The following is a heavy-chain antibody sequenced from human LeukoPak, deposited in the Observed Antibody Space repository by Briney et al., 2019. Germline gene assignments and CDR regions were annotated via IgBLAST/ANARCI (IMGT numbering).Heavy chain of an antibody. CDR1: GYILSSYY. CDR2: INPSGGST. J-gene: IGHJ4*02. V-gene: IGHV1-46*01. CDR3: ARTYCGGDCNNRYFDY. Sequence: ASVKVSCKAFGYILSSYYMHWVRQAPGQGLEWIGIINPSGGSTDYAQKFQGRVTMTRDKSTSTVYMELNSLRSEDTALYYCARTYCGGDCNNRYFDYWGQGTLVTVSS. D-gene: IGHD2-21*02.